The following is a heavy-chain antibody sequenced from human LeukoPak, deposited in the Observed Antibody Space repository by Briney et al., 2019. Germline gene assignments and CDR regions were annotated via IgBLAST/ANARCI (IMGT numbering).Heavy chain of an antibody. Sequence: GVLRLSCAASGFPFSNFALHWVRQAPGKGLEWVGFIRSKAYGGTTEYAASVKGRFTISRDDSKSIAYLQMNSLKTEDTAVYYCTRDEDDSSGYYPGDYWGQGTLVTVSS. CDR2: IRSKAYGGTT. J-gene: IGHJ4*02. D-gene: IGHD3-22*01. CDR3: TRDEDDSSGYYPGDY. CDR1: GFPFSNFA. V-gene: IGHV3-49*04.